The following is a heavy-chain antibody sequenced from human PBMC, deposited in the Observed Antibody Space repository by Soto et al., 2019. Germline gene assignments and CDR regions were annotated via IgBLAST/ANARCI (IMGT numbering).Heavy chain of an antibody. V-gene: IGHV4-4*02. CDR2: IYHSGST. CDR1: GGSISNNTW. CDR3: ARDPGAMAGTSLFG. D-gene: IGHD6-19*01. Sequence: QVQLQESGPGLVKPSGTLSLTCAVSGGSISNNTWWSWVRQPPGKGLEWIGEIYHSGSTNYNPSLKSRVSISVDKSKNQFSLRLSSVTAADMAVYYCARDPGAMAGTSLFGWGQGTLVTVSS. J-gene: IGHJ4*02.